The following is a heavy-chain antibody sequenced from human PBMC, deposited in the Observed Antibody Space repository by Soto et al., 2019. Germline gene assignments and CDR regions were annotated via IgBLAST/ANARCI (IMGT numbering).Heavy chain of an antibody. CDR2: INGDGTST. D-gene: IGHD1-26*01. V-gene: IGHV3-9*01. CDR1: GFTFDDYA. J-gene: IGHJ4*02. CDR3: ASTPPSAVGATTEADY. Sequence: EVQLVESGGGFVQPGRSLRLSCAASGFTFDDYAMHWVRQAPGKGLEWVSGINGDGTSTGYADSVKGRFTISRDNAKNTLYLQRTSLGAEDTALYYWASTPPSAVGATTEADYWGKGTLVTVSS.